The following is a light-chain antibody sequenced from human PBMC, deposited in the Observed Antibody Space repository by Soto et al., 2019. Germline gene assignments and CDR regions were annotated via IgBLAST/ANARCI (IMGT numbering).Light chain of an antibody. Sequence: DIQMTQSPSSLSASVGDRVTIACRASQNIFTYLSWYQQKQGKAPKLLIYAASSLQSGVPSRFSGTGSGTNFTLIISSLQPEDFATYSCQQTLSIPWTFGQGTKLGVK. CDR3: QQTLSIPWT. CDR2: AAS. CDR1: QNIFTY. V-gene: IGKV1-39*01. J-gene: IGKJ1*01.